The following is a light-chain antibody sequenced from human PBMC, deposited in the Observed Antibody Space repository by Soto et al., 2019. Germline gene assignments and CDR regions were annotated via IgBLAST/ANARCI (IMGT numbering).Light chain of an antibody. CDR3: QQSNSMPWT. J-gene: IGKJ1*01. CDR1: QSISGY. Sequence: DIQMTQSPSALSASVGDRVTITCRASQSISGYLNWYQHKSGKAPKLLMYAASSLQSGVPSRFIGSGSGTDFNLTISSLQPEDFATYYCQQSNSMPWTFGQGTMVDIK. V-gene: IGKV1-39*01. CDR2: AAS.